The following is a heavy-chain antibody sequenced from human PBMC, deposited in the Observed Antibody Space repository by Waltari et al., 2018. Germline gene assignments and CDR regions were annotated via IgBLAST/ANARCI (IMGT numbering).Heavy chain of an antibody. CDR3: AKSPLWFGEWY. D-gene: IGHD3-10*01. Sequence: RQATGKGLEWVSAISGSGGSTYYADSVKGRFTISRDNSKNTLYLQMNSLRAEDTAVYYCAKSPLWFGEWYWGQGTLVTVSS. J-gene: IGHJ4*02. CDR2: ISGSGGST. V-gene: IGHV3-23*01.